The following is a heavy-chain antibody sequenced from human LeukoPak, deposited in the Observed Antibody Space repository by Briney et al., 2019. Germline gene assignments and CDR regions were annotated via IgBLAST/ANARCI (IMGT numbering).Heavy chain of an antibody. CDR2: IYLGGST. D-gene: IGHD3-22*01. CDR1: GGSINSGDYS. CDR3: ARDHDSSGYRYVPGGWFDP. Sequence: SQTLSLTCAVSGGSINSGDYSWSWIRQPPGKGLEWIGYIYLGGSTFYNPSLKSRVTISLDKSNNQFSLKLSSVTAADTAVYYCARDHDSSGYRYVPGGWFDPWGQGTLVTVSS. J-gene: IGHJ5*02. V-gene: IGHV4-30-2*01.